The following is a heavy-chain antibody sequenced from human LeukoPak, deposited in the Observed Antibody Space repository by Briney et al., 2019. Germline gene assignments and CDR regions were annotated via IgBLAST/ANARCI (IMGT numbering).Heavy chain of an antibody. D-gene: IGHD4-11*01. V-gene: IGHV4-31*03. CDR2: VYYSGST. Sequence: SETLSLTCSVSGVSIDNAGYCWGWLRQHAGKGLEWIGHVYYSGSTYYNPSLKSRVSIFLDTSEDQFSLKLTSVTAADTAVYYCARRLQGYSNGGGGFDYWGQGTLVTVSS. CDR1: GVSIDNAGYC. J-gene: IGHJ4*02. CDR3: ARRLQGYSNGGGGFDY.